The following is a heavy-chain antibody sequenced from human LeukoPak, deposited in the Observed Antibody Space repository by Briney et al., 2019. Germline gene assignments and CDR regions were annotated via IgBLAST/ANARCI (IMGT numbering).Heavy chain of an antibody. Sequence: ASVKVSCKASGYTFTGYYMHWVRQAPGQGLEWMGRINPNSGGTNYARKFQGRVTMTRDTSISTAYMELSRLRSDDTAAYYCARDRGGCSSTSCYLNWFDPWGQGTLVTVSS. CDR1: GYTFTGYY. D-gene: IGHD2-2*01. CDR3: ARDRGGCSSTSCYLNWFDP. J-gene: IGHJ5*02. V-gene: IGHV1-2*06. CDR2: INPNSGGT.